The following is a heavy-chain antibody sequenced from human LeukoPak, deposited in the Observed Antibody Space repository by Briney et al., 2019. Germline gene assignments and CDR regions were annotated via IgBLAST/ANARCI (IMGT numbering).Heavy chain of an antibody. J-gene: IGHJ4*02. CDR2: IYYSGST. CDR3: ARHRGSSSLFDY. D-gene: IGHD6-6*01. CDR1: GGSISSNDYY. Sequence: SETLSLTCTISGGSISSNDYYWDWIRQPPGMELEYIGSIYYSGSTYYNPSLKSRVTISVDTSKNQFSLKLSSVTAADTAVYYCARHRGSSSLFDYWGQGTLVTVSS. V-gene: IGHV4-39*01.